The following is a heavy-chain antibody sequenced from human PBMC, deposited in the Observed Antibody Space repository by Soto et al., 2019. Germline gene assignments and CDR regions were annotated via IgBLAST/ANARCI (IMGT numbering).Heavy chain of an antibody. CDR3: ARDLQVAGYDSSGYYYYYYYGMDV. CDR1: GFTFSSYA. J-gene: IGHJ6*02. CDR2: ISSNGGST. Sequence: PGGSLRLSCAASGFTFSSYAMHWVRQAPGKGLEYVSAISSNGGSTYYADSVKGRFTISRDNSKNTLYLQMGSLRAEDMAVYYCARDLQVAGYDSSGYYYYYYYGMDVWGQGTTVTVSS. V-gene: IGHV3-64*02. D-gene: IGHD3-22*01.